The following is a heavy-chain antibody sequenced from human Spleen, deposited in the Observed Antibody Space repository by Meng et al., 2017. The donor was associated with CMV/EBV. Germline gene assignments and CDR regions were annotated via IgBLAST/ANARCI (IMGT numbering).Heavy chain of an antibody. D-gene: IGHD3-3*01. CDR1: GFTFTSFW. Sequence: GESLKISCAASGFTFTSFWMSWVRQAPGKGLEWVANIKQDGSEIYYVDSVKGRFTISRDNAKNSLYLQMNSLRAEDTAVYYCARDPISAEYYYYYGMDVWGQGTTVTVSS. J-gene: IGHJ6*02. V-gene: IGHV3-7*01. CDR2: IKQDGSEI. CDR3: ARDPISAEYYYYYGMDV.